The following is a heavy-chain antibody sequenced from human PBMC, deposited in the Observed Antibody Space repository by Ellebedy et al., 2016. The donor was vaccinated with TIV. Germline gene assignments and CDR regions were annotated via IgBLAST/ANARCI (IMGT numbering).Heavy chain of an antibody. V-gene: IGHV6-1*01. CDR3: ARGRFLWIQLWNYFDY. CDR1: GDSVSSNSAA. D-gene: IGHD5-18*01. J-gene: IGHJ4*02. Sequence: SQTLSLTCXISGDSVSSNSAAWNWIRQSPSRGLEWLGRTYYRSKWYNDYAVSVKSRITINPDTSKNQFSLQLNSVTPEDTAVYYCARGRFLWIQLWNYFDYWGQGTLVTVSS. CDR2: TYYRSKWYN.